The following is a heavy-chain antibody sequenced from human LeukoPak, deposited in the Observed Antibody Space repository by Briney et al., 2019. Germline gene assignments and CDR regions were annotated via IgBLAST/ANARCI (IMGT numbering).Heavy chain of an antibody. J-gene: IGHJ4*02. D-gene: IGHD3-16*01. V-gene: IGHV5-51*01. Sequence: GESLEISCKGSGFTFSTYSFAWVRQMPGKGLEWMGVIYAGDSSTRYSPSFQGQVTISVDKSISTAYMQWSSLKASDSAIYYCARHSCYDSWGQGTLVPVSS. CDR2: IYAGDSST. CDR1: GFTFSTYS. CDR3: ARHSCYDS.